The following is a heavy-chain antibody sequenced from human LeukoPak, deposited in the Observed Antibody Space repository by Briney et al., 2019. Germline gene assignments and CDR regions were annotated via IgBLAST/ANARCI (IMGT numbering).Heavy chain of an antibody. CDR1: GYSFTSYW. J-gene: IGHJ4*02. CDR3: ARQRDGYNTVIDY. D-gene: IGHD5-12*01. CDR2: IYPGDSDT. V-gene: IGHV5-51*01. Sequence: GESLKISRKGSGYSFTSYWIGWVRQMPGKGLEWMGIIYPGDSDTRYGPSFQGQVTISADKSISTAYLQWSSLKASDTAMYYCARQRDGYNTVIDYWGQGTLVTVSS.